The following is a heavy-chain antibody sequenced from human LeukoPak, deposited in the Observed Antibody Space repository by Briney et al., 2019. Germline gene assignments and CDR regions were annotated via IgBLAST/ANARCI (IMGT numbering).Heavy chain of an antibody. J-gene: IGHJ6*02. V-gene: IGHV1-69*01. CDR2: IIPIFGTA. D-gene: IGHD3-10*01. Sequence: SVKVFCKASGGTFSSYAVSWVRQAPGQGLEWMGGIIPIFGTANYAQKFQGRVTITADESTSTAYMELSSLRSEDTAVYYCARDSPTMVRGKYYYYYGMDVWGQGTTVTVSS. CDR3: ARDSPTMVRGKYYYYYGMDV. CDR1: GGTFSSYA.